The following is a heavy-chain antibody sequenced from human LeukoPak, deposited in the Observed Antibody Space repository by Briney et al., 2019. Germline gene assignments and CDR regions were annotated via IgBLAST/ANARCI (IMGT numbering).Heavy chain of an antibody. CDR3: ARGRGPLRSRFDY. CDR2: INHSGST. V-gene: IGHV4-34*01. Sequence: SETLSLTCAVYGGSFSGYYWSWICQPPGKGLEWIGEINHSGSTNYNPSLKSRVTISVDTSKNQFSLKLSSVTAADTAVYYCARGRGPLRSRFDYWGQGTLVTVSS. D-gene: IGHD3-3*01. CDR1: GGSFSGYY. J-gene: IGHJ4*02.